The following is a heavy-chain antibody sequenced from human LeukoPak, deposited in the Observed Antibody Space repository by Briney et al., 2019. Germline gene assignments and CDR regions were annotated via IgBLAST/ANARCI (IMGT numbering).Heavy chain of an antibody. V-gene: IGHV4-38-2*01. CDR3: GRQRAPSGSYYSAFDY. D-gene: IGHD1-26*01. Sequence: PSETLSLTCAVSASPISSGFYWGWIRQPPGKGLEWIGSIYHSGSTDYNPSLKRRVTISVDTSKNQFSLKLSSVTATDTAVYYCGRQRAPSGSYYSAFDYWGQGTLVTVSS. J-gene: IGHJ4*02. CDR2: IYHSGST. CDR1: ASPISSGFY.